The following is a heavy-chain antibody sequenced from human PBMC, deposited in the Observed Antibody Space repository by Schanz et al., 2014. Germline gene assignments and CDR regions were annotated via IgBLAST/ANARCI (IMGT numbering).Heavy chain of an antibody. Sequence: QVQLQESGPRLVKPSQTLSLTCTVSGGSIDVSGYYWSWIRQQPGKALEWIGYIYHSGNTYFKPSLQSRLAMSVDTAKNQFSLSLSSATAADTAVYYCARGRGVYTSTYDWIYWGHGTLVTVSS. V-gene: IGHV4-31*03. D-gene: IGHD3-10*01. CDR2: IYHSGNT. CDR1: GGSIDVSGYY. J-gene: IGHJ4*01. CDR3: ARGRGVYTSTYDWIY.